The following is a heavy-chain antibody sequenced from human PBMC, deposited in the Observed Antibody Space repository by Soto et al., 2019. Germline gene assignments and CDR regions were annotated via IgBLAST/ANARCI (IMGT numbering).Heavy chain of an antibody. V-gene: IGHV1-69*02. J-gene: IGHJ5*02. Sequence: SVKVSCKASGGTFSSYTISWVRQAPGQGLEWMGRIIPILGIANYAQKFQGRVTITADKSTSTAYMELSSLRSEDTAVYYCVASQPSGGWFDPWGQGTLVTVSS. D-gene: IGHD2-2*01. CDR3: VASQPSGGWFDP. CDR2: IIPILGIA. CDR1: GGTFSSYT.